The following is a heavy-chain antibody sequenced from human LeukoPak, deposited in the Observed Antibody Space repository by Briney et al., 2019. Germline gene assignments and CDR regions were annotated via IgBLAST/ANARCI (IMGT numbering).Heavy chain of an antibody. V-gene: IGHV4-34*01. D-gene: IGHD2-21*02. CDR3: AGGVVTAILYYYYYMDV. Sequence: SETLSLTCAVYGGSFSGYYWSWIRQPPGKGLEWIGEINHSGSTNYNPSLKSRVTISVDTSKNQFSLKLSSVTAADTAVYYCAGGVVTAILYYYYYMDVWGKGTTVTVSS. CDR1: GGSFSGYY. J-gene: IGHJ6*03. CDR2: INHSGST.